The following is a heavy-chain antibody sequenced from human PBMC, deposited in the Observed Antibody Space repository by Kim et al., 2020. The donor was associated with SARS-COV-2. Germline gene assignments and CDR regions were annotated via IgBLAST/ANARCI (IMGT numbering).Heavy chain of an antibody. CDR2: IYYSGST. J-gene: IGHJ2*01. CDR1: GGSISSSSYY. CDR3: ARHQGIQLWAIYWYFDL. Sequence: SETLSLTCTVSGGSISSSSYYWGWIRQPPGKGLEWIGSIYYSGSTYYNPSLKSRVTISVDTSKNQFSLKLSSVTAADTAVYYCARHQGIQLWAIYWYFDLWGRGTLVTVSS. V-gene: IGHV4-39*01. D-gene: IGHD5-18*01.